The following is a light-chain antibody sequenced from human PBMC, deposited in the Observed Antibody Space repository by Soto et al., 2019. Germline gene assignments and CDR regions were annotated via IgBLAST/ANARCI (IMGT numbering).Light chain of an antibody. CDR1: QDITNY. J-gene: IGKJ1*01. CDR2: DAS. Sequence: DIQMTQSPSSLSASVGDRVSITCQASQDITNYLNWCQQKPGKAPNLLIYDASNLETGVPSRFSGSESGTDFTFTISSLQSEDFAVYYCQQANDWPPTFGQGTRV. V-gene: IGKV1-33*01. CDR3: QQANDWPPT.